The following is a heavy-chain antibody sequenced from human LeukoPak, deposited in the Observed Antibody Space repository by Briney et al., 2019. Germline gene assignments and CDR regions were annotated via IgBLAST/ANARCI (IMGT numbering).Heavy chain of an antibody. V-gene: IGHV1-69*01. CDR3: ARDLWYCSSTSCYRGRRSGSFDP. CDR2: IIPIFGTA. Sequence: SVKVSCKASGGTFSSYAISWVRQAPGQGLEWMGGIIPIFGTANYAQKFQGRVTITADESTSTAYMELSSLRSEDTAVYYCARDLWYCSSTSCYRGRRSGSFDPWGQGTLVTVSS. J-gene: IGHJ5*02. D-gene: IGHD2-2*02. CDR1: GGTFSSYA.